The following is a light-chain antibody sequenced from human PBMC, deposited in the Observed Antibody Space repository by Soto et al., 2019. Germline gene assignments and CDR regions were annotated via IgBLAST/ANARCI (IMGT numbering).Light chain of an antibody. J-gene: IGLJ1*01. CDR1: SSDVGGYNY. Sequence: QPVLTQPASVSRSPGQSITISCTGTSSDVGGYNYVSWYQHHPGKAPKLMIFDVSNRPSGVSNRFSGSKSGNTASLIISRLQPEDEADYYCSSYTTSNTRQIVFGTGTKVTVL. CDR2: DVS. V-gene: IGLV2-14*03. CDR3: SSYTTSNTRQIV.